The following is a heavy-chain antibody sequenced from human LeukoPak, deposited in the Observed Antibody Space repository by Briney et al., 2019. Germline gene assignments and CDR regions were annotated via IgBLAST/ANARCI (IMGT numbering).Heavy chain of an antibody. Sequence: ASVKVSCKAPGYTFTSYYMHWVRQAPGQGLEWMGIINPSGGSTSYAQKFQGRVTMTRDMSTSTVYMELSSLRSEDTAVYYCARDLSVVTKGAPEFFDPWGQGTLVTVSS. CDR3: ARDLSVVTKGAPEFFDP. V-gene: IGHV1-46*01. J-gene: IGHJ5*02. CDR2: INPSGGST. CDR1: GYTFTSYY. D-gene: IGHD4-23*01.